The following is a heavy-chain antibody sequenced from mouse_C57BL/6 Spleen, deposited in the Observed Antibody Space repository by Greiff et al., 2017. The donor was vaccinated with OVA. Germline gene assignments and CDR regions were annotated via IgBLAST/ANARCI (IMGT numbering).Heavy chain of an antibody. V-gene: IGHV1-50*01. CDR1: GYTFTSYW. CDR3: ARKGGTGTYAY. CDR2: IDPSDSYT. Sequence: QVQLQQPGAELVKPGASVKLSCKASGYTFTSYWMQWVKQRPGQGLAWIGEIDPSDSYTNYNQKFKGKATLTVDTSSSTAYMQLSSLTSEDSAVYYCARKGGTGTYAYWGQGTLVTVSA. D-gene: IGHD4-1*01. J-gene: IGHJ3*01.